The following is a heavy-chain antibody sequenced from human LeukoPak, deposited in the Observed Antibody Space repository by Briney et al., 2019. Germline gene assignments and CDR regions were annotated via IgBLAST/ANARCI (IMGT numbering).Heavy chain of an antibody. D-gene: IGHD3-22*01. J-gene: IGHJ5*01. CDR3: ATGYSDSLRSPLDS. CDR1: GFTFSDHW. V-gene: IGHV3-74*01. CDR2: ISSDGTET. Sequence: PGGSLRLSCAASGFTFSDHWMHWVRQAPGKGLVWVSRISSDGTETTYADSVKGRFTISRDDSKNTLFLQMNSLRAEDTAVYYCATGYSDSLRSPLDSWGQGTLVTVSS.